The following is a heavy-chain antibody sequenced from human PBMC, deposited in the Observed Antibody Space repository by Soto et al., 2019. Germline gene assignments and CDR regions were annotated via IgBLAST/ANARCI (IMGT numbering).Heavy chain of an antibody. Sequence: ASVKVSCKASGYTFTSYYMHWVRQAPGQGLEWIGIINPSGGSTSYAQKFQGRVTMTRDTSTSTVYMELSSLRSEDTAVYYCARDSPPIVVVPAAMRGGGRYYYYYMDVWGKGTTVTVSS. CDR1: GYTFTSYY. CDR2: INPSGGST. J-gene: IGHJ6*03. D-gene: IGHD2-2*01. CDR3: ARDSPPIVVVPAAMRGGGRYYYYYMDV. V-gene: IGHV1-46*03.